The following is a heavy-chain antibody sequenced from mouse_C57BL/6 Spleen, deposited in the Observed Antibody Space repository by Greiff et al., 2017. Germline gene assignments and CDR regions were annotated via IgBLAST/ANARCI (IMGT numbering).Heavy chain of an antibody. Sequence: EVQRVESGGGLVKPGGSLKLSCAASGFTFSDYGMHWVRQAPEKGLEWVAYISSGSSNIYYAETVKGRFTISRDNATNTLFLHTTSLRSEDTAMYYCGRRGTTVVGGDYWGQGTTLTVAS. V-gene: IGHV5-17*01. CDR3: GRRGTTVVGGDY. CDR2: ISSGSSNI. J-gene: IGHJ2*01. CDR1: GFTFSDYG. D-gene: IGHD1-1*01.